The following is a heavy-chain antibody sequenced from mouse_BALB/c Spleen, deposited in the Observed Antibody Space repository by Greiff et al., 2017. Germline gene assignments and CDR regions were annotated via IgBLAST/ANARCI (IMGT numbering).Heavy chain of an antibody. CDR3: TRWLLHAMDY. J-gene: IGHJ4*01. D-gene: IGHD2-3*01. CDR2: IYPGNSDT. Sequence: VQLQQSGTVLARPGASVKMSCMASGYTFTSYWMHWVKQRPGQGLEWIGAIYPGNSDTSYNQKFKGKAKLTAVTSTSTAYMELSSLTNEDSAVYYCTRWLLHAMDYWGQGTSVTVSS. CDR1: GYTFTSYW. V-gene: IGHV1-5*01.